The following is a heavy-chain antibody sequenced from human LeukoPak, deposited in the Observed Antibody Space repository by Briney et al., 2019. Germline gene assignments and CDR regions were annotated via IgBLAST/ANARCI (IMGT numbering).Heavy chain of an antibody. V-gene: IGHV3-48*02. J-gene: IGHJ4*02. CDR1: RFSFSLYN. CDR2: ISSTGSRI. D-gene: IGHD3-3*01. Sequence: GGSLRLSCAASRFSFSLYNMNWVRQAPGKGLEWVSYISSTGSRIYYADSVKGRFTISRDNAKNLLYLQMSSLRDEDTAVYYCARDGGYDFWSGYYQDYWGQGTLVTVSS. CDR3: ARDGGYDFWSGYYQDY.